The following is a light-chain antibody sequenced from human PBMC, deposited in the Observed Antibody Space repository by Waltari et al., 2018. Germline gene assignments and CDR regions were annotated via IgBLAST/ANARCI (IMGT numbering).Light chain of an antibody. J-gene: IGKJ2*01. CDR1: QSISSW. CDR3: QQYNSYSPYT. V-gene: IGKV1-5*03. Sequence: DIQMTQSPSTLSASVGDRVTITCRASQSISSWLAWYQQKPGKATKLLIYKASSLESGGPSRFSGSGSGTEFTLTISSLQPDDFATYYCQQYNSYSPYTFGQGTKLEIK. CDR2: KAS.